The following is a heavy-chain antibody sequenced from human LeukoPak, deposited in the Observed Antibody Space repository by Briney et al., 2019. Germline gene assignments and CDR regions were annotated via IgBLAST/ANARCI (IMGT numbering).Heavy chain of an antibody. V-gene: IGHV3-33*06. CDR1: GFTFSSYG. CDR3: AKGRIQLWLTIDY. CDR2: IWYDGSNK. D-gene: IGHD5-18*01. J-gene: IGHJ4*01. Sequence: PGGSLRVSCAASGFTFSSYGMHWVRQAPGKGLEWVAVIWYDGSNKYYADSVKGRFTISRDNSKNTLYLQMNSLRAEDTAVYYCAKGRIQLWLTIDYWGQASLPTVSS.